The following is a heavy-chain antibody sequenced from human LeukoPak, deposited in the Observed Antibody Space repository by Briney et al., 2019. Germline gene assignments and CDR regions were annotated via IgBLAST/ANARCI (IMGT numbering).Heavy chain of an antibody. CDR1: GGSISSSSSY. V-gene: IGHV4-39*07. CDR2: IYYSGST. Sequence: PSETLSLTCTLSGGSISSSSSYWGWIRQPPGKGLEWIGGIYYSGSTNYNPFLKSRVTISVDTSKNQFSLKLSSVTAADTAVYYCARRAYSSGYYYFDYWGQGTQVTVSS. CDR3: ARRAYSSGYYYFDY. D-gene: IGHD6-19*01. J-gene: IGHJ4*02.